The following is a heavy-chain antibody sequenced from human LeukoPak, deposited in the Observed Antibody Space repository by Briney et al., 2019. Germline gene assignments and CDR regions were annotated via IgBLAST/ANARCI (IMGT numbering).Heavy chain of an antibody. J-gene: IGHJ4*02. V-gene: IGHV4-4*02. CDR1: GDSIISINW. CDR3: ASPLPGSYSFDY. D-gene: IGHD3-10*01. CDR2: IYHSGIT. Sequence: SGTLSLTCAVSGDSIISINWWSWVRQPPGKGLGWIGEIYHSGITKYSPSLKSRVTISVDKSKNQFSLKLSSVSAADTAVYYCASPLPGSYSFDYWGQGTLVTVSS.